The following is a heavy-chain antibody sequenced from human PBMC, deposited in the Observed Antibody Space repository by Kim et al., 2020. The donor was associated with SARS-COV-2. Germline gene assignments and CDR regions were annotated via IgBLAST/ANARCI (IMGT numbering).Heavy chain of an antibody. J-gene: IGHJ4*02. CDR2: IWYDGSNK. CDR3: AKASLSGSYWGFGYFDY. V-gene: IGHV3-33*06. CDR1: GFTFSSYA. D-gene: IGHD1-26*01. Sequence: GGSLRLSCAASGFTFSSYAMHWVRQAPGKGLEWVAVIWYDGSNKYYADSVKGRFTISRDNSKNTLYLQMNSLRAEDTAVYYCAKASLSGSYWGFGYFDYWGQGTLVTVSS.